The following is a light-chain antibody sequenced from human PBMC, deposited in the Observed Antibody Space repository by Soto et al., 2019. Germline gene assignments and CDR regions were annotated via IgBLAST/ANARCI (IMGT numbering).Light chain of an antibody. CDR1: SSDVGGYNY. CDR2: DVS. J-gene: IGLJ2*01. Sequence: SVLTQPASVSGSPGQSITISCTGTSSDVGGYNYVSWYQQHPGKAPKLMIYDVSNRPSGVSNRFSGSESGNMSSLTISGLQAEDEADYYCSSYTISSTLVVFGGGTKLTVL. V-gene: IGLV2-14*01. CDR3: SSYTISSTLVV.